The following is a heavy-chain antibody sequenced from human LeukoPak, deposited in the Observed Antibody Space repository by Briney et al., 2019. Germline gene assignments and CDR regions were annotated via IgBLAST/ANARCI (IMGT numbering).Heavy chain of an antibody. J-gene: IGHJ4*02. Sequence: SSETLSLTCTVSGGSISSSSDYWGWIRQAPGKGLEWIGSIYYHENTYYNSSLKSRVTISVDTSKNQFSLRLSSVTAADTAVYYCARVTGYVMEDYFDYWGQGTLVTVSS. CDR3: ARVTGYVMEDYFDY. CDR1: GGSISSSSDY. CDR2: IYYHENT. V-gene: IGHV4-39*07. D-gene: IGHD6-13*01.